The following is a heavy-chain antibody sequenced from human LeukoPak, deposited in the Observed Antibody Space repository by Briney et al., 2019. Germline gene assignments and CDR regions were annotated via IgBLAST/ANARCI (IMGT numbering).Heavy chain of an antibody. V-gene: IGHV3-53*01. Sequence: GGSLRLSCAASGFIVSSNYMSWVRQAPGRGLEWVSIIYSGGSTYYADSVKGRFTISRDNSKNTLYLQMNSLRAEDTAVYYCARHLSGDDIWGQGTMVTVSS. CDR2: IYSGGST. D-gene: IGHD4-17*01. CDR3: ARHLSGDDI. J-gene: IGHJ3*02. CDR1: GFIVSSNY.